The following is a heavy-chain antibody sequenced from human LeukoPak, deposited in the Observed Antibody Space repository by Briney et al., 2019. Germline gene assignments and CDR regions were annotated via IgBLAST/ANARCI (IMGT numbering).Heavy chain of an antibody. V-gene: IGHV1-18*01. CDR2: ISAYNGNT. D-gene: IGHD1-26*01. Sequence: ASVKVSCKASGYTFTSYGISWVRQAPGQGLEWMGWISAYNGNTNYAQKLQGRVTMTTDTSTSTAYMELRSLRSDDTAVYYCARDPTGPTSRWELLNRYFDYGAREPWSPSPQ. CDR3: ARDPTGPTSRWELLNRYFDY. CDR1: GYTFTSYG. J-gene: IGHJ4*02.